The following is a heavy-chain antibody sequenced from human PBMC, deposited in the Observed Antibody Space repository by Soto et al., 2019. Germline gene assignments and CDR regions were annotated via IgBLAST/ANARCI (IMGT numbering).Heavy chain of an antibody. CDR2: IYDSDTT. CDR1: GASMTGDY. J-gene: IGHJ3*02. D-gene: IGHD2-21*01. Sequence: QVQLQESGPGLEKSSGTLSLTCTVSGASMTGDYWSWIRQPPGKGREWIGFIYDSDTTNYNPSLKRRCTISIDTSNHLLSLRLSSLTAADTAVYYCARVSHILVEPTARGTLDIWGQGTMITVSS. CDR3: ARVSHILVEPTARGTLDI. V-gene: IGHV4-59*01.